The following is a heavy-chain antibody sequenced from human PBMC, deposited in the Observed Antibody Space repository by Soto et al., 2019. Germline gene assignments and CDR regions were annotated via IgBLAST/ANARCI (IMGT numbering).Heavy chain of an antibody. V-gene: IGHV3-30*18. CDR2: ISYDGSNK. D-gene: IGHD1-1*01. Sequence: QVQLVESGGGVVQPGRSLRLSCAASGFTFSSYGIHWVRQAPGKGLEWVAVISYDGSNKYYADSVKGRFTISRDNSKNKLYLQMNSLRAEDTAVYYCAKQEGVGYNYGHFDYWGQGTLVTVSS. CDR3: AKQEGVGYNYGHFDY. J-gene: IGHJ4*02. CDR1: GFTFSSYG.